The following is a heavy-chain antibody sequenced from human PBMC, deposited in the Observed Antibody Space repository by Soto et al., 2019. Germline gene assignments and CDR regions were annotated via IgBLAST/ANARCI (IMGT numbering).Heavy chain of an antibody. D-gene: IGHD6-19*01. CDR3: AVAVAGPTAIGY. CDR1: GFTFDYYC. J-gene: IGHJ4*02. CDR2: VHSDGTTT. V-gene: IGHV3-74*01. Sequence: PVGSLRLSCAASGFTFDYYCMHWVRQAPGKGLVWVSRVHSDGTTTTYADSVKGRFTISRDNAKNTLYLQMNSLRAEDTAVYYCAVAVAGPTAIGYWGQGTLVTVSS.